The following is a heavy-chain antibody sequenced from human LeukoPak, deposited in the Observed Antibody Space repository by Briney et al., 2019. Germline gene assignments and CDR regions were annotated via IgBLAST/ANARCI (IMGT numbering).Heavy chain of an antibody. CDR2: INPSGGST. D-gene: IGHD3-10*01. CDR1: GYTFTSYY. J-gene: IGHJ4*02. V-gene: IGHV1-46*01. CDR3: ARDPSDVLWFGESYFDY. Sequence: GASVKVSCKASGYTFTSYYMHWVRQAPGQGLEWMGIINPSGGSTSYAQKFQGRVTMTRDTSMSTVYMELSSLRSEDTAVYYCARDPSDVLWFGESYFDYWGQGTLVTVSS.